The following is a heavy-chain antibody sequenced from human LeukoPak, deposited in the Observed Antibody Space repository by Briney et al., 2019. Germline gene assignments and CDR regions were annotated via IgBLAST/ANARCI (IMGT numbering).Heavy chain of an antibody. CDR1: GFTFSSYA. V-gene: IGHV3-23*01. Sequence: PGGSLRLSCAASGFTFSSYAMSWVRQAPGKGLEWVSAISGSGGSTYYADSVKGRFTISKDNSKNTLYLQMNSLRAEDTAVYYCAKDSSIAPRLGDYWGQGTLVTVSS. CDR2: ISGSGGST. CDR3: AKDSSIAPRLGDY. D-gene: IGHD3-16*01. J-gene: IGHJ4*02.